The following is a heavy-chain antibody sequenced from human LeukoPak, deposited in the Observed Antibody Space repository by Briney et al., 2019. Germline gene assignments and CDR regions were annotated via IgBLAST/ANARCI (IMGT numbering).Heavy chain of an antibody. CDR3: GNLDTPMGY. CDR2: IRQDGSEK. Sequence: GGSLRLSCAASGFTFSSYWMNWVRQAPGKGLEWVANIRQDGSEKYYVDSVKGRFTISRDNAKNSLSLQMNSLRAEDTAMYYCGNLDTPMGYWGQGTLVTVSS. D-gene: IGHD5-18*01. V-gene: IGHV3-7*02. J-gene: IGHJ4*02. CDR1: GFTFSSYW.